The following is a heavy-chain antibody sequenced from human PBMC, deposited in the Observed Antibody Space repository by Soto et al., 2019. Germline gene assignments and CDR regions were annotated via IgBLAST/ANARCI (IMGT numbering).Heavy chain of an antibody. D-gene: IGHD2-15*01. CDR1: GGSISSYY. Sequence: SETLSLTCTVSGGSISSYYWSWIRQPAGKGLEWIGRMYTSGSTDYNPSLKSRVTMSVDTSKNHFSLKLRSVTAADTAVYYCAREGVVVVDATNPDYYHGMDVWGQGTTVTVYS. J-gene: IGHJ6*02. CDR2: MYTSGST. CDR3: AREGVVVVDATNPDYYHGMDV. V-gene: IGHV4-4*07.